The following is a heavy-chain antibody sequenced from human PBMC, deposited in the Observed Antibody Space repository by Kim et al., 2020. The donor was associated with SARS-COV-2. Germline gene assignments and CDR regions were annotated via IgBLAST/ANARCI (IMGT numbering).Heavy chain of an antibody. Sequence: LKSGVTISVDTAKNQFSLKLSSVTAADTAVYYCARDLLGYGGNSEYYFDYWGQGTLVTVSS. V-gene: IGHV4-39*07. D-gene: IGHD2-21*02. CDR3: ARDLLGYGGNSEYYFDY. J-gene: IGHJ4*02.